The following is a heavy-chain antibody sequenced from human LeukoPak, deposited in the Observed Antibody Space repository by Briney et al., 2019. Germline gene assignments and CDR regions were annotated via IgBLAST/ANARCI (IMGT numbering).Heavy chain of an antibody. D-gene: IGHD1-14*01. CDR2: IRSKANSYAT. V-gene: IGHV3-73*01. J-gene: IGHJ4*02. CDR3: ATTRGSSFDY. CDR1: GFTFSGSA. Sequence: PGGSLRLSCAASGFTFSGSAMHWVRQASGKGLEWVGRIRSKANSYATAYAASVKGRFTISRDDSKNTAYLQMNSLRVEDTAVYYCATTRGSSFDYWGQGTLVTVSS.